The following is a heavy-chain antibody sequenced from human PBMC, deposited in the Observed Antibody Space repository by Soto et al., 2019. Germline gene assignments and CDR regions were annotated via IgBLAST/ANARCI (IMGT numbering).Heavy chain of an antibody. CDR3: ARQAARNYIDS. D-gene: IGHD6-6*01. CDR2: IDSRGRTL. V-gene: IGHV3-11*01. Sequence: GGSLRLSCVASGFTFSDYSGSWIRQAPGKGLECLAFIDSRGRTLSYADSVRGRFTISRDNAENSVYLQMDSLRADDTAVYYCARQAARNYIDSWGQGNSVTVSS. J-gene: IGHJ4*02. CDR1: GFTFSDYS.